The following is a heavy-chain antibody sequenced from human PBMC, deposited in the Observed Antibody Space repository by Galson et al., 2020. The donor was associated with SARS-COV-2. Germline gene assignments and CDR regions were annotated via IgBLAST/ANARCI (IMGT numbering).Heavy chain of an antibody. CDR1: GFTFDDYA. D-gene: IGHD6-19*01. Sequence: GGSLRLSCEASGFTFDDYAMHWVRQAPGKGLEWVSVITWNSGTTGYADSVKGRFTTSRDNAKNSLYLQMNSLRAEDSAMYYCAKGPNSYSGGWFGIDYWGQGTLVTVSS. J-gene: IGHJ4*02. CDR2: ITWNSGTT. CDR3: AKGPNSYSGGWFGIDY. V-gene: IGHV3-9*01.